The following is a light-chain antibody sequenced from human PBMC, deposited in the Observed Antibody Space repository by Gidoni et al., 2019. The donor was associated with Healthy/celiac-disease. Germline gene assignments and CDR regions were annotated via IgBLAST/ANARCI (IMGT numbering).Light chain of an antibody. Sequence: DIQMTQSPSTLSSSVGDRLTITCRASQSISSWLSWYQQKPGKAPKLLIYNYSSLESGVPSTFSCSGSGTEFALTISIRRPDDFATYYCQQYNCDSPVTFXXXTKVEIK. V-gene: IGKV1-5*01. CDR3: QQYNCDSPVT. CDR1: QSISSW. CDR2: NYS. J-gene: IGKJ1*01.